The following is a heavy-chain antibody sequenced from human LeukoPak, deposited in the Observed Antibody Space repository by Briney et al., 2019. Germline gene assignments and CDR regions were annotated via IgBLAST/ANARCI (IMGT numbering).Heavy chain of an antibody. V-gene: IGHV3-21*01. J-gene: IGHJ6*02. Sequence: GGSLRLSCAASGFNFNAYSMNWVRQPPGKGLEWVSSISSGGTSMYYADSVKGRFTISRDNAKNSLFLQMNSLRAEDTSVYYCARHTGPYYSSGSYGMDVWGQGTTVTVSS. D-gene: IGHD3-10*01. CDR2: ISSGGTSM. CDR1: GFNFNAYS. CDR3: ARHTGPYYSSGSYGMDV.